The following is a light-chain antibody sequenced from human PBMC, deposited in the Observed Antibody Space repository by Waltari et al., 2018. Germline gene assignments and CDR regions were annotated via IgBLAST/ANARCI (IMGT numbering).Light chain of an antibody. J-gene: IGLJ3*02. CDR3: AAWDDSLSGKV. V-gene: IGLV1-44*01. Sequence: QTVLTQPPSASGTPGQRVTISCSGSSSNIGSNLVNWYQQLPGTAPKLLVYRNHQRPSGVPDRFSGSKSGTSASLAISGLQSEDEADYYCAAWDDSLSGKVFGGGTKLTVL. CDR2: RNH. CDR1: SSNIGSNL.